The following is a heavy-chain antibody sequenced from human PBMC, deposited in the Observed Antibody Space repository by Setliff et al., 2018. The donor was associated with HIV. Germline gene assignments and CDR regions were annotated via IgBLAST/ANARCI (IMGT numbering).Heavy chain of an antibody. CDR1: GGSISSSGPGYY. J-gene: IGHJ3*02. D-gene: IGHD1-26*01. V-gene: IGHV4-39*07. CDR3: ARSRRVGMVGALDAFDI. Sequence: PSETLSLTCTVSGGSISSSGPGYYWGWVRQPPGGGLEWIGSVYYSGRTYYNPSLRSRVTISVDTSKNQLSLRLSSVSAADTAFYYCARSRRVGMVGALDAFDIWGQGTMVTVSS. CDR2: VYYSGRT.